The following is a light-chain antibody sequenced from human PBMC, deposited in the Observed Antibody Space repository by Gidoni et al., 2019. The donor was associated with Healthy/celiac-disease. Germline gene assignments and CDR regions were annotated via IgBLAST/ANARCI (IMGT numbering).Light chain of an antibody. CDR3: QAWDSSTKV. CDR2: QDS. CDR1: KLGDKY. J-gene: IGLJ2*01. V-gene: IGLV3-1*01. Sequence: SYELTQSPSLSVSQGQTASITSSGDKLGDKYACWYQQKPGQSPVLVIYQDSKRTSGIPERFSGSNSGNTATLTISGTQAMDEADYYCQAWDSSTKVFGGGTKLTVL.